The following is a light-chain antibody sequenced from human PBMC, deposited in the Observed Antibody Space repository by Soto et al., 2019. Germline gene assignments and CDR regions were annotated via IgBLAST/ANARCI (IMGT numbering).Light chain of an antibody. CDR1: QSISSW. CDR3: QQYNSYSPYT. CDR2: KAS. V-gene: IGKV1-5*03. Sequence: DIPMTQSPSTLSASVGDRVTITCRASQSISSWLAWYQQKPGKAPKLLIYKASSLESGVPSRFSGSGSGTEFTLTISSLQPDDFATYYCQQYNSYSPYTFGRGTKLEIK. J-gene: IGKJ2*01.